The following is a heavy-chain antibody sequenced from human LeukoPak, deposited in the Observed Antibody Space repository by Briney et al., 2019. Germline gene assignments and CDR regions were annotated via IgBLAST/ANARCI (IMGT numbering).Heavy chain of an antibody. CDR2: INPNSGGT. CDR3: ARELDIVVVKDWFDP. J-gene: IGHJ5*02. CDR1: GYTFTGYY. D-gene: IGHD2-2*01. Sequence: ASVKVSCKASGYTFTGYYMHWVRQAPGQGLEWMGWINPNSGGTNYAQKFQGRVTMTRDTSISTAYMELSRLRSDDTAVYYCARELDIVVVKDWFDPWGQGTLVTVSS. V-gene: IGHV1-2*02.